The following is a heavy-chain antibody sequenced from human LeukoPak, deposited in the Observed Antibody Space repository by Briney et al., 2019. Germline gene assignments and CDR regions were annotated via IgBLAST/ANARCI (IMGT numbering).Heavy chain of an antibody. CDR3: ARDYYGSGSYSSWFDH. CDR1: GGSNSSGGYY. CDR2: IYYSGST. Sequence: SETLSRTCTVSGGSNSSGGYYWRWLRQPPGKVLEWIGDIYYSGSTNYNPSLKSRVTISVDTSKNQFSLKLSSVTAADTAVYYCARDYYGSGSYSSWFDHWGQGTLVTVSS. D-gene: IGHD3-10*01. V-gene: IGHV4-61*08. J-gene: IGHJ5*02.